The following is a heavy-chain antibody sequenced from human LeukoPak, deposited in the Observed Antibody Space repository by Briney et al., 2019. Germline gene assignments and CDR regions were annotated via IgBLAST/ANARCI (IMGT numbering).Heavy chain of an antibody. CDR1: GGSFSGYY. CDR2: INHSGST. CDR3: ARVDPSYYYDSSGYYGYFQH. J-gene: IGHJ1*01. V-gene: IGHV4-34*01. Sequence: PSETPSLTCAVYGGSFSGYYWSWIRQPPGKGLEWIGEINHSGSTNYNPSLKSRVTISVDTSKNQFSLKLSSVTAADTAVYYCARVDPSYYYDSSGYYGYFQHWGQGTLVTVSS. D-gene: IGHD3-22*01.